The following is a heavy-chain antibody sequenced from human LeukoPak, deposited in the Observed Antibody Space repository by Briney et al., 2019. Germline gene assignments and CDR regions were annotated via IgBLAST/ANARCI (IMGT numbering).Heavy chain of an antibody. Sequence: PVGSLRLSCAASGFTFINAWMSWVRQAPGKGLEWLGHIKTKTEGGSTEYAAPVKGRFTISRDDSKNTLYLQMNSLNSEDTAVYYCPIFPDNWGQGTLVTVSS. CDR3: PIFPDN. V-gene: IGHV3-15*01. CDR1: GFTFINAW. J-gene: IGHJ4*02. D-gene: IGHD1-14*01. CDR2: IKTKTEGGST.